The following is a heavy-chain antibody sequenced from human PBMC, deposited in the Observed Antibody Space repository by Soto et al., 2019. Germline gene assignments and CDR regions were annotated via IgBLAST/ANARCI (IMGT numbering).Heavy chain of an antibody. CDR2: IKDDGSRT. Sequence: GGSLRLSCAASGLTFSDYWRHWVRQVPGKGLMWISHIKDDGSRTTNADSERGRFTTSRDNDKSMLYMQMNSLRAEATADYYVTRHRCTDPFDKWGQGTLVTVSS. J-gene: IGHJ4*02. CDR3: TRHRCTDPFDK. D-gene: IGHD2-15*01. CDR1: GLTFSDYW. V-gene: IGHV3-74*03.